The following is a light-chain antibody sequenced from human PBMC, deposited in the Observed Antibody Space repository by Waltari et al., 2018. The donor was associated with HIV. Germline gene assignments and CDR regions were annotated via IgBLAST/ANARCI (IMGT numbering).Light chain of an antibody. V-gene: IGLV1-47*01. CDR1: SSNIGGNY. CDR2: RNN. CDR3: ASWDDSLSGYVV. J-gene: IGLJ2*01. Sequence: QSVLTQPPSASGTPGQRVTISCSGSSSNIGGNYVYWYQQLPGPAPKLLIYRNNRRPSGVPERFSGSKSRTSASTALSGLRSEDEADYYCASWDDSLSGYVVFGGGTKLTVL.